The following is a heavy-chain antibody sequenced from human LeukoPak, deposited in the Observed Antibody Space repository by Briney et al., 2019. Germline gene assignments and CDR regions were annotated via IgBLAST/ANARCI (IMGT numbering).Heavy chain of an antibody. CDR2: ISSSSSYT. J-gene: IGHJ3*02. CDR3: ARDRYPFYDSSGYMLGDAFDI. CDR1: GFTFSDYC. V-gene: IGHV3-11*06. Sequence: PGGSLRLSCAASGFTFSDYCMSWIRQAPGKGLEWVSYISSSSSYTNYADSVKGRFTISRDNAKNSLYLQMNSLRAEDTAVYYCARDRYPFYDSSGYMLGDAFDIWGQGTMVTVSS. D-gene: IGHD3-22*01.